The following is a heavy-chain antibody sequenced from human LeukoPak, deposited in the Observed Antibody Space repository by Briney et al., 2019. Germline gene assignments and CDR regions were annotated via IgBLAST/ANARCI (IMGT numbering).Heavy chain of an antibody. Sequence: NPGGSLRLSCAAPGFTFSSYSMNWVRQAPGKGLEWVSSISSSSSYIYYADSVKGRFTISRDNAKNSLYLQMNSLRAEDTAVYYCARDFIVAGYYDYWGQGTLVTVSS. V-gene: IGHV3-21*01. CDR2: ISSSSSYI. CDR1: GFTFSSYS. D-gene: IGHD5-12*01. CDR3: ARDFIVAGYYDY. J-gene: IGHJ4*02.